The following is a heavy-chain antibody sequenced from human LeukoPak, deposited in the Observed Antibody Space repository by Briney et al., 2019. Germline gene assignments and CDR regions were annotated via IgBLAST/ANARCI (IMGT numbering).Heavy chain of an antibody. CDR3: AKAPVTSCRGAYCYPFDS. D-gene: IGHD2-21*01. V-gene: IGHV3-23*01. CDR2: TSSSDAGT. J-gene: IGHJ4*02. CDR1: GFTLSTYA. Sequence: GGSLRLSCPASGFTLSTYAMIWVRQTPGKGLEWVAATSSSDAGTYHADSVRGRFTISRDNSKNILYLQMNSLRAEDAAVYFCAKAPVTSCRGAYCYPFDSWGQGTLVTVSS.